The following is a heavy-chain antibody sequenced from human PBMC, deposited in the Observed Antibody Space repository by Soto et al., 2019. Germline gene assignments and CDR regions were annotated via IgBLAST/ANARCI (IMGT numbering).Heavy chain of an antibody. CDR1: GFTVSSNY. V-gene: IGHV3-53*01. CDR2: IYSGGST. D-gene: IGHD3-22*01. Sequence: EVQLVESGGGLIQPGGSLRLSCAASGFTVSSNYMRWVRQAPGKGLEWVSVIYSGGSTYYADSVKGRFTISRDNSKNTLYLQMNSLRAEYTAVDYCARARVESGYSEYFQHWGQGTLVTVSS. CDR3: ARARVESGYSEYFQH. J-gene: IGHJ1*01.